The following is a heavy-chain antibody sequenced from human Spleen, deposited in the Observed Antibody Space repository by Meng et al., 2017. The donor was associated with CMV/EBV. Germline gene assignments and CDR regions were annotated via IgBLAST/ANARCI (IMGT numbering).Heavy chain of an antibody. CDR2: IIPIFGTA. CDR1: GGTFSSYA. Sequence: SVKVSCKASGGTFSSYAISWVRQAPGQGLEWMGGIIPIFGTANYAQKFQGRVTITTDESTSTAYMELSSLRSEDTAVYYCAKPFHSNGWYGDFDYWGQGTVVTVSS. D-gene: IGHD6-19*01. CDR3: AKPFHSNGWYGDFDY. J-gene: IGHJ4*02. V-gene: IGHV1-69*05.